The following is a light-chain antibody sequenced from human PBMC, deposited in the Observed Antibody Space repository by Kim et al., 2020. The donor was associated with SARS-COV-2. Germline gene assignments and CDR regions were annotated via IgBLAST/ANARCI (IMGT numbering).Light chain of an antibody. J-gene: IGLJ3*02. V-gene: IGLV2-14*01. Sequence: QSALTQPASVSGSPGQSITISCTGTSSDVGAHNFVSWYQQHPGKAPKFMIYVVTYRPSGVSNRFSGSKSGNTASLTISGLQAEDEADYYCSSYTTSGSWVFGGGTQLTVL. CDR1: SSDVGAHNF. CDR3: SSYTTSGSWV. CDR2: VVT.